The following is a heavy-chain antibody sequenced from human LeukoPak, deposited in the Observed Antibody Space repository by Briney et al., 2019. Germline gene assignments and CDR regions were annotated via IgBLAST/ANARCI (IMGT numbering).Heavy chain of an antibody. Sequence: GASVKVSCKASGYTFTNYYMHWVRQAPGQGLEWMAIINPSGDTTSFAQKFQGRVTMTRDTSTGTVYMELSSLRSEDTAVYYCAREVAGSTYHPDAFDIWGQGTMVTVSS. CDR3: AREVAGSTYHPDAFDI. V-gene: IGHV1-46*01. D-gene: IGHD1-7*01. J-gene: IGHJ3*02. CDR1: GYTFTNYY. CDR2: INPSGDTT.